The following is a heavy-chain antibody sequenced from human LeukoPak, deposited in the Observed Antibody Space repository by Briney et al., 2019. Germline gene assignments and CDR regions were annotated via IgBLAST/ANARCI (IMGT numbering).Heavy chain of an antibody. CDR2: IYHSGST. CDR1: GYSISSGYY. V-gene: IGHV4-38-2*02. CDR3: AREDARDNFILLYDSSGYNYYGMDV. D-gene: IGHD3-22*01. Sequence: SETLSLTCTVSGYSISSGYYWGWIRQPPGKGLEWIGSIYHSGSTYYNPSLKSRVTISVDTSKNQFSLKLSSVTAADTAVYYCAREDARDNFILLYDSSGYNYYGMDVWGQGTTVTVSS. J-gene: IGHJ6*02.